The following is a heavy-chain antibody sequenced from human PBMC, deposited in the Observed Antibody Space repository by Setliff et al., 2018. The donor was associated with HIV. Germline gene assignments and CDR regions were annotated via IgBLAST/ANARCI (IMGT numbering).Heavy chain of an antibody. J-gene: IGHJ4*02. CDR1: GGSIISSTYF. D-gene: IGHD3-3*01. CDR2: IFYSGIT. CDR3: ACRYYDLWSNYYTGIPY. V-gene: IGHV4-39*07. Sequence: PSETLSLTCTVSGGSIISSTYFWGWIRQPPGKGLEWIGSIFYSGITYYNPSLKSRVTISVDTSRNQFSLKLTSMTAADTSVYYCACRYYDLWSNYYTGIPYWGQGTLVTVSS.